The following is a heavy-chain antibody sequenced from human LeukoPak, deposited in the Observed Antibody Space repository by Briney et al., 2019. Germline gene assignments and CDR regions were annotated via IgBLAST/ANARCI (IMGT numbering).Heavy chain of an antibody. J-gene: IGHJ6*02. CDR1: GYTFTSYG. CDR2: ISAYNGNT. CDR3: ARGNSGSSWGVYYYYYGMDV. V-gene: IGHV1-18*01. D-gene: IGHD1-26*01. Sequence: ASVKVSCKASGYTFTSYGISWVRQAPGQGLEWMGWISAYNGNTNYAQKLQGRVTMTTDTSTSTAYMELRSLRSDDTAVYYCARGNSGSSWGVYYYYYGMDVWGQGTTVTVSS.